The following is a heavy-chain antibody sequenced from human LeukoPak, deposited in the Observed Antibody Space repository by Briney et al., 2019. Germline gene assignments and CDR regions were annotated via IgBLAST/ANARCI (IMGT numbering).Heavy chain of an antibody. CDR1: GFTFSSYA. J-gene: IGHJ4*02. D-gene: IGHD6-19*01. CDR3: ARDLVAVAGSDGIDY. Sequence: GRSLRLSCAASGFTFSSYAMHWVRQAPGKGLEWVAVISYGGSNKYYADSVKGRFTISRDNSKKTLYLQMNSLRAEDTAVYYCARDLVAVAGSDGIDYWGQGTLVTVSS. V-gene: IGHV3-30-3*01. CDR2: ISYGGSNK.